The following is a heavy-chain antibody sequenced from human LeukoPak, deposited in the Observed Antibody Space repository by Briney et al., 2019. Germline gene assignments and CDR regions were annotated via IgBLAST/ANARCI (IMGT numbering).Heavy chain of an antibody. CDR2: ITSSGSSM. CDR3: TRDIDDVLTGDDAFDV. Sequence: GGSLRLSCAGSGFTFSGYSLNWVRQAPGKGLERVSSITSSGSSMYYADSVKGRFTISRDNAESLVYLQMNSLRVDDTGLYYCTRDIDDVLTGDDAFDVWGQGTVVTVSS. J-gene: IGHJ3*01. V-gene: IGHV3-21*03. CDR1: GFTFSGYS. D-gene: IGHD3-9*01.